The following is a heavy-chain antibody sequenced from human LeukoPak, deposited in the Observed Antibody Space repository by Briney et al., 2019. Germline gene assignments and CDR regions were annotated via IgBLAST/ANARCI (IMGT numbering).Heavy chain of an antibody. CDR1: GFTFSSCV. D-gene: IGHD3-9*01. CDR2: ISGSGDTT. CDR3: ARTNNYDILTGYYSFDY. V-gene: IGHV3-23*01. Sequence: GGSLRLSCAASGFTFSSCVMSWVRQAPGKGLEWVSAISGSGDTTYYAESVRGRFTISRDISKNTPYLQMNSLRVEDTAVYYCARTNNYDILTGYYSFDYWGQGTLVTVSS. J-gene: IGHJ4*02.